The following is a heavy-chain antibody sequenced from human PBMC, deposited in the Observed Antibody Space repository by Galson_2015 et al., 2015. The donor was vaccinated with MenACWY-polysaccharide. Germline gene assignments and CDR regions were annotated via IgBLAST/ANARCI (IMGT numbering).Heavy chain of an antibody. CDR2: VYPADSKI. Sequence: QSGAEVKKPGESLKISCKASGYSFNTNEIGWVRQLPGKGLEWMGIVYPADSKIRYSPSFAGQVTISVDKSISTVYLQWSSLKASDTAMYYCARNGGGLGVWGRGTMVTVSS. J-gene: IGHJ3*01. CDR3: ARNGGGLGV. CDR1: GYSFNTNE. D-gene: IGHD3-16*01. V-gene: IGHV5-51*03.